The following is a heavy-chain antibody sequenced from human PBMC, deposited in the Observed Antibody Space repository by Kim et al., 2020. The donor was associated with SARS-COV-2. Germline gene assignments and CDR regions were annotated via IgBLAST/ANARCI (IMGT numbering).Heavy chain of an antibody. V-gene: IGHV3-7*01. J-gene: IGHJ4*02. Sequence: GGSLRLSCAASGFTFSSYWMSWVRQAPGKGLEWVANIKQDGSEKYYVDSVKGLFTISRDNAKNSLYLQMNSLRAEDTAVYYCAREDGYCSSTSCYDHYFDYWGQGTLVTVSS. CDR3: AREDGYCSSTSCYDHYFDY. D-gene: IGHD2-2*01. CDR1: GFTFSSYW. CDR2: IKQDGSEK.